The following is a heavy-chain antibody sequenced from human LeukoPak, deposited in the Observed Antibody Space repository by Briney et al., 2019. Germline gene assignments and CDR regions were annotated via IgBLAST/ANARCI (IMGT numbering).Heavy chain of an antibody. CDR2: ISYDGSNK. J-gene: IGHJ4*02. CDR1: GFTFSSYA. CDR3: ARDPRIVGATGRRAGFYFDY. V-gene: IGHV3-30-3*01. D-gene: IGHD1-26*01. Sequence: PGGSLRLSCAASGFTFSSYAMHWVRQAPGKGLEWVAVISYDGSNKYYADSVKGRFTISRDNSKNTLYLQMNSLRAEDTAVYYCARDPRIVGATGRRAGFYFDYWGQGTLVTVSS.